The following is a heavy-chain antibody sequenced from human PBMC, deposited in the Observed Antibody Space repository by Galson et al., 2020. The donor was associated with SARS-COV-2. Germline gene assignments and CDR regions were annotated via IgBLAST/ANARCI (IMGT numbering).Heavy chain of an antibody. CDR3: ARDYQQLDNYYYYMDV. D-gene: IGHD6-13*01. Sequence: SETLSLTCTVSGGPISSYYWSWIRQPPGKGLEWIGYIYYSGSTNYNPSLKSRVTISVDTSKNQFSLKLSSLTAADTAVYYCARDYQQLDNYYYYMDVWGKGTTVTVSS. CDR2: IYYSGST. V-gene: IGHV4-59*01. J-gene: IGHJ6*03. CDR1: GGPISSYY.